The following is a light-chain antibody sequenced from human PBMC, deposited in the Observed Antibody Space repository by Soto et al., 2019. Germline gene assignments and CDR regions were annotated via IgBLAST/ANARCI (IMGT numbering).Light chain of an antibody. CDR1: KGISSY. J-gene: IGKJ4*01. V-gene: IGKV1-9*01. CDR3: QQRNSYPLT. CDR2: PAS. Sequence: QLTQSPSSLSASVGDRVTITCRASKGISSYLAWYQQPPGKAPKLLIYPASTLQSGGPSRFSGSGSGTDFTLTISRLQPEDLATYDCQQRNSYPLTFGGGPNVEIK.